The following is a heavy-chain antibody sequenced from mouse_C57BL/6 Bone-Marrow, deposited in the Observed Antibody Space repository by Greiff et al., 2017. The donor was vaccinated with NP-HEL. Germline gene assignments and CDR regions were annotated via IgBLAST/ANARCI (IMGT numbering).Heavy chain of an antibody. Sequence: QVQLKESGPELVKPGASVKISCKASGYAFSSSWMNWVKQRPGKGLEWIGRIYPGDGDTNYNGKFKGKATLTADKSSSTAYMQLSSLTSEDSAVYFCARWGLRPLMDYWGQGTSVTVSS. CDR2: IYPGDGDT. CDR1: GYAFSSSW. D-gene: IGHD2-2*01. J-gene: IGHJ4*01. CDR3: ARWGLRPLMDY. V-gene: IGHV1-82*01.